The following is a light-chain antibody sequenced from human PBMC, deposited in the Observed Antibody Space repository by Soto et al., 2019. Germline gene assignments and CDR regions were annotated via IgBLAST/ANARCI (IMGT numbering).Light chain of an antibody. J-gene: IGLJ1*01. V-gene: IGLV2-11*01. CDR3: CSYAGSYTYV. Sequence: QSALTQPRSVFGSPGQSVTISCTGGSNYVSWYQQLPGKAPKLMIYDVSQRPSGVPDRFSGSKSGNTASLTISGLQAEDEADYYCCSYAGSYTYVFGTGTKLTVL. CDR2: DVS. CDR1: GSNY.